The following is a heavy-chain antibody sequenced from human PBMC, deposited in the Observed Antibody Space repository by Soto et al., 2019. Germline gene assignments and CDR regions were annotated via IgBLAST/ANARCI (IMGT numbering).Heavy chain of an antibody. CDR1: GYSINSDYY. CDR3: ARDRIIGTSYSDY. J-gene: IGHJ4*02. Sequence: PSETLSLTCAVSGYSINSDYYWGWIRQPPGKGLEWIGSVDHSGRTYYSPSLRSRLTIFIDTSKNQFSLRLTSVTAADTAVYYCARDRIIGTSYSDYWGQGVLVTVSS. CDR2: VDHSGRT. D-gene: IGHD1-7*01. V-gene: IGHV4-38-2*02.